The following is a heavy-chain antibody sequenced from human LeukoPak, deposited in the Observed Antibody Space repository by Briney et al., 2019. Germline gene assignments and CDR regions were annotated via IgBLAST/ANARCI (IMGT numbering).Heavy chain of an antibody. CDR3: ARRGSSWYYGGGSNWYFDL. CDR1: GGSFSGYY. D-gene: IGHD6-13*01. J-gene: IGHJ2*01. Sequence: SETLSLTCAVYGGSFSGYYWSWIRQPPGKGLEWIGEINHSGSTNYNPSLKSRVTISVDTSKNQFSLKLSSVTAADTAVYYCARRGSSWYYGGGSNWYFDLWGRGTLVTVSS. CDR2: INHSGST. V-gene: IGHV4-34*01.